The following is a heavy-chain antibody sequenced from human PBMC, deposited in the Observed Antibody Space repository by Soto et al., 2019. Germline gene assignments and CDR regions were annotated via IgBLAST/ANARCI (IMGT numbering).Heavy chain of an antibody. Sequence: LXLSCAASGFTCSDYYMSWIRQAPGKGLEWVSYISSSSSYTNYADSVKGRFTISRDNAKNSLYLQMNSLRAEDTAVYYCARDHSSSSSGMDVWGQGTTVTVSS. V-gene: IGHV3-11*06. D-gene: IGHD6-13*01. CDR3: ARDHSSSSSGMDV. CDR1: GFTCSDYY. CDR2: ISSSSSYT. J-gene: IGHJ6*02.